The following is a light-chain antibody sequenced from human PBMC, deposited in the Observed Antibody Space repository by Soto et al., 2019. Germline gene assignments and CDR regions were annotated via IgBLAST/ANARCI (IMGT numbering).Light chain of an antibody. V-gene: IGKV3-20*01. Sequence: EIVLTQSPGTLSLSPGERATLSCRASQSVGTGYLAWYQQKPGQPPRLLFYGASSRATGIPDRFSGSGSGTDFTLTISRLEPEDFAVYYCQQYGSSPGTFGQGTKVEIK. J-gene: IGKJ1*01. CDR3: QQYGSSPGT. CDR2: GAS. CDR1: QSVGTGY.